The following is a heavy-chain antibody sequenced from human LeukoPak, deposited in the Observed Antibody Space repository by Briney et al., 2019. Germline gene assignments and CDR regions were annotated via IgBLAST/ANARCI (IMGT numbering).Heavy chain of an antibody. J-gene: IGHJ4*02. Sequence: ASVKVSCKASGYTFTAYYMHWVRQAPGQGLEWVGWINPNSGGTNCAQKFQVRVTMTRDTSISTAYMELTTLKSDDTAVYYCATRGHGWEYSSSYFDYWGQGTLVTVSS. CDR1: GYTFTAYY. CDR2: INPNSGGT. CDR3: ATRGHGWEYSSSYFDY. D-gene: IGHD6-13*01. V-gene: IGHV1-2*02.